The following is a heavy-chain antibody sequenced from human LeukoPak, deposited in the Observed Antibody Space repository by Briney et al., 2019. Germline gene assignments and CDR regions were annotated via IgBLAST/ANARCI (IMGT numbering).Heavy chain of an antibody. J-gene: IGHJ4*02. Sequence: GGSLRLSCAASGFTFDDYGMSWVRQAPGKGLEWVSGINWNGGSTGYADSVKGRFTISRDNAKNSLYLQMNSLRAEDTALYYCARPYSSSSVGYFDYWGQGTLVTVSS. V-gene: IGHV3-20*04. CDR2: INWNGGST. D-gene: IGHD6-6*01. CDR3: ARPYSSSSVGYFDY. CDR1: GFTFDDYG.